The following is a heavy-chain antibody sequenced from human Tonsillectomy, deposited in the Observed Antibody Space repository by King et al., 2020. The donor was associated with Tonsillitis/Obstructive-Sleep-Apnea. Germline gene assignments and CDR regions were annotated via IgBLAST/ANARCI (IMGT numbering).Heavy chain of an antibody. D-gene: IGHD2-2*02. Sequence: VQLVESGSELKKRGASVKVSCKASGYTFTSYAMNWVRQAPGQGLEWMGWINTNTGNPTYAQGFTGRFVFSLDTSVSTAYLHISSLKAEDTAVYYCASPVFCCSTSCYTGWAYWGQGTLVTVSS. J-gene: IGHJ4*02. CDR2: INTNTGNP. CDR3: ASPVFCCSTSCYTGWAY. V-gene: IGHV7-4-1*02. CDR1: GYTFTSYA.